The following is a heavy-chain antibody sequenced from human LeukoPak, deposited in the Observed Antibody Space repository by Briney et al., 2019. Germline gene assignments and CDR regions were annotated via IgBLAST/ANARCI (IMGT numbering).Heavy chain of an antibody. CDR2: ISAYNGNT. CDR1: GYTFTSYG. Sequence: ASVKVSCKASGYTFTSYGISWVRQAPGQGLEWMGWISAYNGNTNYAQKLQGRVTMTTDTSTSTAYMELRSLRSDDTAVYYCARDILDYYDSSGFPWDFDYWGQGTLVTVSS. CDR3: ARDILDYYDSSGFPWDFDY. V-gene: IGHV1-18*01. D-gene: IGHD3-22*01. J-gene: IGHJ4*02.